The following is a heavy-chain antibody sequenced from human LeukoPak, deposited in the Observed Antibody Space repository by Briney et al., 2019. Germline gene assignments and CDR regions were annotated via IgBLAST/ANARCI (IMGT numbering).Heavy chain of an antibody. V-gene: IGHV3-48*01. CDR1: GFTFSSYS. J-gene: IGHJ4*02. D-gene: IGHD3-3*01. CDR3: ARGTTIFAVVSYPDY. Sequence: GSLRLSCAASGFTFSSYSMNWVRQAPGKGLEWVSYISSSSSTIYYADSVKGRFTISRDNSQNTLYLQMNSLRAEDTAVYYCARGTTIFAVVSYPDYWGQGTLVTVSS. CDR2: ISSSSSTI.